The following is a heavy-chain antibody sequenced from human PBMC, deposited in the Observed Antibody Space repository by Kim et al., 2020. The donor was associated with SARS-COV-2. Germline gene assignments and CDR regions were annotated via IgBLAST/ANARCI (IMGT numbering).Heavy chain of an antibody. CDR1: GYTFTRYD. CDR3: ARGRVRVYF. D-gene: IGHD3-16*02. CDR2: INPNSGNT. J-gene: IGHJ4*01. V-gene: IGHV1-8*01. Sequence: ASVKVSCKAAGYTFTRYDISWVRQAPGQGFEWMGWINPNSGNTNYAQKLQGRVTMTSDTSISTAYMELKGLRFEDTAFYYCARGRVRVYF.